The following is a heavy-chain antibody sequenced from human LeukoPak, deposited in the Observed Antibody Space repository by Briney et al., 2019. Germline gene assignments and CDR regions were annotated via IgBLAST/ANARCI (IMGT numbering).Heavy chain of an antibody. CDR1: GFSFSSYA. V-gene: IGHV3-23*01. CDR3: AKRNTAMVVLPYFFDS. CDR2: ISGSGAGT. J-gene: IGHJ4*02. Sequence: GGSLRLSCAASGFSFSSYAMSWVRQAPGKGLEWVSAISGSGAGTYYANSVKGRFTISRDNSKNTLYLQMNSLRAEDTAVYYCAKRNTAMVVLPYFFDSWGQGTLVTVSS. D-gene: IGHD5-18*01.